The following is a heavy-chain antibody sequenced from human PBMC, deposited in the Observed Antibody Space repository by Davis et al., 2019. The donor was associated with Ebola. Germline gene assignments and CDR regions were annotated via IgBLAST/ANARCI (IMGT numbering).Heavy chain of an antibody. J-gene: IGHJ6*02. CDR3: ARGIAAGRWTGAYYYYYGMDV. CDR2: IIPIFGTA. Sequence: AASVTVSCKASGGTFSSYAISWVRQAPGQGLEWMGGIIPIFGTANYAQKFQGRVTITADESTSTAYMELSSLRSEDTAAYYCARGIAAGRWTGAYYYYYGMDVWGQGTTVTVSS. D-gene: IGHD6-25*01. CDR1: GGTFSSYA. V-gene: IGHV1-69*13.